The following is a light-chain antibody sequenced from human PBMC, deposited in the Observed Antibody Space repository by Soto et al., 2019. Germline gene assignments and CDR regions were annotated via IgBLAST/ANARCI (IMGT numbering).Light chain of an antibody. J-gene: IGLJ1*01. CDR2: NNN. CDR3: AAGDDSLNGYV. CDR1: SSNIGTNA. V-gene: IGLV1-44*01. Sequence: QLVLTQPPSASGTPGQRVTISCSGGSSNIGTNAVNWYQQLPGTAPKLLIYNNNQRPSGVPDRFSGSKSGTSASLAISGLQSEDEADYYCAAGDDSLNGYVFGTGTKVTVL.